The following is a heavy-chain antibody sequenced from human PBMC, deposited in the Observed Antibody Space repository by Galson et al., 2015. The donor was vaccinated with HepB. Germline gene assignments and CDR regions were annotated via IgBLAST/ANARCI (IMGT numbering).Heavy chain of an antibody. CDR1: GFPFSRYA. V-gene: IGHV3-23*01. CDR3: AKDLNFGELFYGDH. J-gene: IGHJ5*02. Sequence: LRLSCAASGFPFSRYAMNWVRQAPGKGPEWVSGVSGSGDSTYYTASVRGRFTISRDNSKNTLYLQLHSLRAEDTAVYYCAKDLNFGELFYGDHWGQGTLVTVSS. CDR2: VSGSGDST. D-gene: IGHD3-10*01.